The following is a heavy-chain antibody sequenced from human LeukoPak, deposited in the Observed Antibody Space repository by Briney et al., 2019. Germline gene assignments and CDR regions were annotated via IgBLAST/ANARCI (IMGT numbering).Heavy chain of an antibody. J-gene: IGHJ4*02. CDR2: IIPILGIA. D-gene: IGHD3-22*01. CDR1: GGTFSSYA. V-gene: IGHV1-69*04. CDR3: ARDPGYNDRSGYYHTYYFDN. Sequence: ASVKVSCKASGGTFSSYAISWVRQAPGQGLEWMGRIIPILGIANYAQKFQGRLTITADESTSTAYMELSSLRSEDTAVYYCARDPGYNDRSGYYHTYYFDNWGQGALVTVSS.